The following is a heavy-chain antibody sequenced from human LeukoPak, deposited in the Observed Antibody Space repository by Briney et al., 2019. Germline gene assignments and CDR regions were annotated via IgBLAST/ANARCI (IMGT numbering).Heavy chain of an antibody. CDR3: ARESGPNWFDP. Sequence: SGTLSLTCTVSRGSLSSYYWSWIRQPPGRGVEWIAYIYYSGSTNYNPSPESRVTITVDTSKNQSSLKLSSVPAADTAVYYCARESGPNWFDPWGQGTLVTVSS. CDR1: RGSLSSYY. J-gene: IGHJ5*02. D-gene: IGHD1-14*01. V-gene: IGHV4-59*01. CDR2: IYYSGST.